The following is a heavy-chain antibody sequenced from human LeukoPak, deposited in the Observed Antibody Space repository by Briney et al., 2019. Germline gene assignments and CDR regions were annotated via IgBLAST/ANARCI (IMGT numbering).Heavy chain of an antibody. J-gene: IGHJ3*02. CDR1: GFTVSSNY. V-gene: IGHV3-53*01. D-gene: IGHD2-8*02. CDR2: IYSGGST. Sequence: GGSLRLSCAASGFTVSSNYMSWVRQAPGKGLGWVSVIYSGGSTYYADSVKGRFTLSRDNSKNTLYLQMNSLRAEDTAVYYCARSGGYQPLDIWGQGTMVTVSS. CDR3: ARSGGYQPLDI.